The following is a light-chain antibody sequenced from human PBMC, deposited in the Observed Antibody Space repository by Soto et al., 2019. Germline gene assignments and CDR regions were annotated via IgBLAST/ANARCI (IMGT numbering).Light chain of an antibody. V-gene: IGKV3-15*01. CDR2: GAS. CDR3: QQYNNWLTWT. J-gene: IGKJ1*01. Sequence: EIVMTQSPATLSVSPGERATLSCRASQSVSTTLAWYQQKPGQAPRLLIYGASTWATGIPARFSGSGSGTEFTLTISSLQSEDFAVYYCQQYNNWLTWTFGQGTKVEIK. CDR1: QSVSTT.